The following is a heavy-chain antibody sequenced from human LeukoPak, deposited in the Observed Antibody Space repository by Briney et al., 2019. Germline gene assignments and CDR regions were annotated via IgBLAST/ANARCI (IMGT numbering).Heavy chain of an antibody. D-gene: IGHD6-6*01. Sequence: PGGSLRLSCAASGLTLSNYYMTWIRQAPGKGLEWVSCITSDDNTIHYADSVKGRFTISRDNAKNSLYLQMNSLRAEDTAVYYCARGGLYSSSYYYWGQGTLVTVSS. CDR2: ITSDDNTI. CDR3: ARGGLYSSSYYY. J-gene: IGHJ4*02. V-gene: IGHV3-11*01. CDR1: GLTLSNYY.